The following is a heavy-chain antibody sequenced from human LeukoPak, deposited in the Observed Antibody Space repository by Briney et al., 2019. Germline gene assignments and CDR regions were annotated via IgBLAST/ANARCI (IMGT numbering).Heavy chain of an antibody. J-gene: IGHJ6*02. CDR2: VYYTGTT. CDR1: GGSISSYY. D-gene: IGHD1-1*01. V-gene: IGHV4-59*01. Sequence: PSETLSLTCTVSGGSISSYYWSWIRQPPGKGLEWIGYVYYTGTTNYNPSLESRVTISVDSSKNQFSLKLTSVTAADTAVYYCARDQLERRGAYYYYGMDVWGQGTTVIVFS. CDR3: ARDQLERRGAYYYYGMDV.